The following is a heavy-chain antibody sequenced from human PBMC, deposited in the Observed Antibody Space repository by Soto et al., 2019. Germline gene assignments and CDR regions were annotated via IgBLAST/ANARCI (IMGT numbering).Heavy chain of an antibody. CDR1: GYTFTDFY. CDR2: INPNTGGT. CDR3: ATQTGTVPNFADH. J-gene: IGHJ4*02. Sequence: QVQLVQSGAEVKKPGASVMVSCKTSGYTFTDFYINWVRQAPGQGLEWMGWINPNTGGTKPSQRFPGRVTLPRDTSITTAYMELTRLTSEDTAVYFCATQTGTVPNFADHWGQGTLVTVSS. V-gene: IGHV1-2*02. D-gene: IGHD1-1*01.